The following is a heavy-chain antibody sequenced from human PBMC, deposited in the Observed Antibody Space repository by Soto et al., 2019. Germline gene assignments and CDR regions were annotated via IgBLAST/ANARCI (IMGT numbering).Heavy chain of an antibody. Sequence: SETLSLTCTVSGGSISSYYWSWIRQPAGKGLEWIGRIYTSGSTNYNPSLKSRVTMSVDTSKNQFSLKLSSVTAADTAVYYCARDTPPRYSSSWYRDYYYGMDVWGQGTTVTVSS. D-gene: IGHD6-13*01. CDR3: ARDTPPRYSSSWYRDYYYGMDV. CDR1: GGSISSYY. V-gene: IGHV4-4*07. CDR2: IYTSGST. J-gene: IGHJ6*02.